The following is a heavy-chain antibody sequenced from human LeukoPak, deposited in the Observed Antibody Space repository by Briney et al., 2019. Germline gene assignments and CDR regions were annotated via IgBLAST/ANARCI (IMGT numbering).Heavy chain of an antibody. CDR1: GFIFSSYG. CDR3: ARDRAPCSSGWSGFDY. Sequence: GGSLRLSCAASGFIFSSYGMHWVRQAPGKGLDWVAVISFDGSNEYYADSVKGRFTISRDNSKDTVFLQMNSLRPEDTAVYYCARDRAPCSSGWSGFDYWGQGTLVSVSS. J-gene: IGHJ4*02. V-gene: IGHV3-30*03. CDR2: ISFDGSNE. D-gene: IGHD6-19*01.